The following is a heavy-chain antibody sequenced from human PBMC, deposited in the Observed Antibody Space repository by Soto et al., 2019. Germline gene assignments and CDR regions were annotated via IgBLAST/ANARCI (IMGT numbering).Heavy chain of an antibody. CDR1: GYTFSSYR. J-gene: IGHJ4*02. Sequence: ASVKVSCKASGYTFSSYRITGVRQAPGQGLEWVGWISAYNGDTSYAQKFQDRVTMTTDTSTTTTYMELRTLRSDDTAVYYCARTHVPGAPHFDFWGQGTLVTVSS. CDR3: ARTHVPGAPHFDF. D-gene: IGHD2-2*01. V-gene: IGHV1-18*01. CDR2: ISAYNGDT.